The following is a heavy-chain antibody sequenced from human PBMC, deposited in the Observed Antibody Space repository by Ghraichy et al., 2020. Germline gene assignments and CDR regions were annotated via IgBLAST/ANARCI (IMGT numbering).Heavy chain of an antibody. CDR2: ISSSSSYI. J-gene: IGHJ6*03. V-gene: IGHV3-21*01. D-gene: IGHD2-15*01. CDR3: ARRDGPDCSGGSCYSFNYYYYYMDV. Sequence: VRQARGEGLEWVSSISSSSSYIYYADSVKGRFTISRDNAKNSLYLQMNSLRAEDTAVYYCARRDGPDCSGGSCYSFNYYYYYMDVWGKGTTVTVSS.